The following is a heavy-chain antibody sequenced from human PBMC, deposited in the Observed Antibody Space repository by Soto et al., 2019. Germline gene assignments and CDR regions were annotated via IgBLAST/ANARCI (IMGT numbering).Heavy chain of an antibody. V-gene: IGHV1-69*08. D-gene: IGHD2-2*01. CDR2: IIPILGIA. J-gene: IGHJ4*02. CDR1: GGTFSSYT. CDR3: ARETRSTSWLCYFDY. Sequence: QVQLVQSGAEVKKPGSSVKVSCKASGGTFSSYTISWVRQAPGQGLEWMGRIIPILGIANYAQKFQGRVTITADKSTSTAYMELSSLRSEDTAVYYCARETRSTSWLCYFDYWGQGTLVTVSS.